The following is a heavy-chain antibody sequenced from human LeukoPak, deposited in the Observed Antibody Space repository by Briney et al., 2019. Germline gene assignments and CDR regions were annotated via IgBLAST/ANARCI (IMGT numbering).Heavy chain of an antibody. V-gene: IGHV3-21*01. D-gene: IGHD3-3*01. J-gene: IGHJ4*02. CDR3: ARDQATYYDFWSGSAYQGNDY. Sequence: GVSLRLSCAASGFTFNSYSMNWVRQAPGKGLEWVSSISSSSSYIYYADSVKGRFTISRDNAKNSLYLQMNSLRAEDTAVYYCARDQATYYDFWSGSAYQGNDYWGQGALVTVSS. CDR2: ISSSSSYI. CDR1: GFTFNSYS.